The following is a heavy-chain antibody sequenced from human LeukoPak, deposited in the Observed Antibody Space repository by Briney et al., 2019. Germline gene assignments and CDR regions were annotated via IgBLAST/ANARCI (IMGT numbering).Heavy chain of an antibody. CDR3: ARDLSQYYYGSGVV. CDR1: GGSISSSSYY. Sequence: TSETLSLTCTVSGGSISSSSYYWGWIRQPPGKGLEWIGSIYYSGGTYYNPSLKSRVTISVDTSKNQFSLKLSSVTAADTAVYYCARDLSQYYYGSGVVWGQGTLVTVSS. V-gene: IGHV4-39*07. D-gene: IGHD3-10*01. CDR2: IYYSGGT. J-gene: IGHJ4*02.